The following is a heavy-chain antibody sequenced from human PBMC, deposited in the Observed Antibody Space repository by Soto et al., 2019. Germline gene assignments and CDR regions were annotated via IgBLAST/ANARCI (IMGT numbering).Heavy chain of an antibody. CDR2: FYSSGSI. Sequence: SETLSLTCFVSGYSITAGGYYWSWIRHHPGKGLEWIGSFYSSGSIIYNPSLRSRVSISGDTPSNQFSMSLTSVTAADTARYYCARMYSSGSGWFHPWGQGTLVTVSS. D-gene: IGHD6-19*01. CDR3: ARMYSSGSGWFHP. CDR1: GYSITAGGYY. V-gene: IGHV4-31*03. J-gene: IGHJ5*02.